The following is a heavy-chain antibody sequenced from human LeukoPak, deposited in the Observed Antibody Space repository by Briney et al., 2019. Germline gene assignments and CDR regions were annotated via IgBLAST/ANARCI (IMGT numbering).Heavy chain of an antibody. D-gene: IGHD4-17*01. V-gene: IGHV3-48*02. Sequence: GGSLRLSCAASGFTFSSYSMNWVRQAPGKGLEWVSYISSSSSTIYYADSMKGRFTISRDNAKNSLYLQMNSLRDEDTAVYYCAREKLVRGTTSWLNYYYYGMDVWGQGTTVTVSS. CDR2: ISSSSSTI. J-gene: IGHJ6*02. CDR3: AREKLVRGTTSWLNYYYYGMDV. CDR1: GFTFSSYS.